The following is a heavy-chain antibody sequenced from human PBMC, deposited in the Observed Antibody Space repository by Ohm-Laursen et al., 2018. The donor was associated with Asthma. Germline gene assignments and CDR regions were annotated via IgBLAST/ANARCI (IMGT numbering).Heavy chain of an antibody. J-gene: IGHJ4*02. Sequence: SLRLSCAASGFTFNKHHMTWVRQAPGKGLEWVSAIDGSGGRTYYADSVKGRFTISRDDAQNTLYLQMNSLRADDTAVYYCARGSLEGLQWGQGTLVTVSS. D-gene: IGHD5-24*01. CDR1: GFTFNKHH. CDR3: ARGSLEGLQ. V-gene: IGHV3-23*01. CDR2: IDGSGGRT.